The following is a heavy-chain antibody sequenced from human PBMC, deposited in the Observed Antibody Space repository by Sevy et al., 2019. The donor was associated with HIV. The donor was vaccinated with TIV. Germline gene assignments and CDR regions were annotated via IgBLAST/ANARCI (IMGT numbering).Heavy chain of an antibody. CDR1: GFTFSSYW. CDR2: IKVDGSVR. V-gene: IGHV3-7*03. CDR3: ARDCSSTSCLWGLDV. J-gene: IGHJ6*02. D-gene: IGHD2-2*01. Sequence: GGSLRLSCAASGFTFSSYWMSWVRQAPGKGLEWVAHIKVDGSVRYYVDSVKGRFTISRENAKNSLYLQMNSLRAEDTAVYYCARDCSSTSCLWGLDVWGQGTTVTVSS.